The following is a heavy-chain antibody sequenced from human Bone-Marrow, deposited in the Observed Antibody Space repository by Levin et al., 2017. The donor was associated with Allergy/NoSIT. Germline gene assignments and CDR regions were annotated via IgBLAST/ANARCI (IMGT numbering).Heavy chain of an antibody. Sequence: SETLSLTCTVSGGSLRSGGFFWSWARQFPGTGLEWIGYIHHTGSSSYNPSLKSRLTLSLDMSKNDFSLSLRSVTAADTALYYCAGGVGYCSRTTWGVSTCDTIISDGLDVWGQGISVTVSS. D-gene: IGHD2-15*01. J-gene: IGHJ6*02. CDR2: IHHTGSS. V-gene: IGHV4-31*03. CDR1: GGSLRSGGFF. CDR3: AGGVGYCSRTTWGVSTCDTIISDGLDV.